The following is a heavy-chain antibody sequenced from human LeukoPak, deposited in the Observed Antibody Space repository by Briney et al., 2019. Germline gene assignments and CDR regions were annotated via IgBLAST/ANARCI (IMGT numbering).Heavy chain of an antibody. J-gene: IGHJ4*02. Sequence: PGGSLRLSCAASGFTFSSYGMHWVRQASGKGLEWVGRIRSKANSYATAYAASVKGRFTISRDDSKNTAYLQMNSLKTEDTAVYYCTRGYSGYVLGFGGQGTLVTVSS. CDR1: GFTFSSYG. CDR2: IRSKANSYAT. V-gene: IGHV3-73*01. CDR3: TRGYSGYVLGF. D-gene: IGHD5-12*01.